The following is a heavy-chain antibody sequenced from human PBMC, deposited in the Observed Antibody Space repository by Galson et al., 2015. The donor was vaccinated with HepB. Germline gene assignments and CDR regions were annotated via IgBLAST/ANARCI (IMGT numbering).Heavy chain of an antibody. CDR1: GFTFSSYA. Sequence: SLRLSCAASGFTFSSYAMSWVRQAPGKGLEWVSAISGSGGSTYYADSVKGRFTISRDNSKNTLYLQMNSLRAEDTAVYYCAKAPSRRLVAGTADYWGQGTLVTVSS. CDR3: AKAPSRRLVAGTADY. CDR2: ISGSGGST. D-gene: IGHD6-19*01. J-gene: IGHJ4*02. V-gene: IGHV3-23*01.